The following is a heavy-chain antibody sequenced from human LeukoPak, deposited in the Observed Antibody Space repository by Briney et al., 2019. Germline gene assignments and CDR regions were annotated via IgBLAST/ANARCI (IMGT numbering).Heavy chain of an antibody. CDR3: ARTRGYSGYDYEY. CDR1: GGSISSSSYY. Sequence: PSETLSLTCTVSGGSISSSSYYWSWIRQPPGKGLEWIGYIHYTGSTNYNPSLKSRVTISVDTSKNQFSLKLSSVTAADTAVYYCARTRGYSGYDYEYWGQGTLVTVSS. V-gene: IGHV4-61*01. J-gene: IGHJ4*02. D-gene: IGHD5-12*01. CDR2: IHYTGST.